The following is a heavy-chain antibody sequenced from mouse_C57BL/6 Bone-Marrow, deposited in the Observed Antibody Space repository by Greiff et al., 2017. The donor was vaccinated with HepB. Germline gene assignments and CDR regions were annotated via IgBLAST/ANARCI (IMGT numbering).Heavy chain of an antibody. V-gene: IGHV8-8*01. CDR3: ARSHYYGSSYVYFDV. CDR1: GFSLSTFGMG. Sequence: QVQLKESGPGILQPSQTLSLTCSFSGFSLSTFGMGVGWIRQPSGKGLEWLAHIWWDDDKYYNPALKSRLTISKDTSKNQVFLKIANVDTADTATYYCARSHYYGSSYVYFDVWGTGTTVTVSS. CDR2: IWWDDDK. D-gene: IGHD1-1*01. J-gene: IGHJ1*03.